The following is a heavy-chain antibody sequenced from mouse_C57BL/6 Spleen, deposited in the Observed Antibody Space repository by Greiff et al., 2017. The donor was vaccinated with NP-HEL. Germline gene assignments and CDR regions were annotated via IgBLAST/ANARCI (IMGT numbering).Heavy chain of an antibody. Sequence: VQLQQSGPELVKPGASVKISCKASGYSFTGYYMNWVKQSPEKSLEWIGEINPSTGGTTYNQKFKAKATLTVDKSSSTAYMQLKSLTSEDSAVYYCAWGKGHFAYWGQGTLVTVSA. V-gene: IGHV1-42*01. CDR1: GYSFTGYY. J-gene: IGHJ3*01. CDR3: AWGKGHFAY. CDR2: INPSTGGT. D-gene: IGHD1-3*01.